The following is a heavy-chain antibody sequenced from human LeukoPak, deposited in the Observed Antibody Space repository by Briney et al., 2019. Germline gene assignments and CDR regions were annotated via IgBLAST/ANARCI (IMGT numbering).Heavy chain of an antibody. J-gene: IGHJ4*02. CDR2: ISSSSSYI. CDR1: GFTFSRYS. CDR3: ARGSEWELLSCDY. V-gene: IGHV3-21*01. Sequence: PGGSLRLSCAASGFTFSRYSMNWVRQAPGKGLEWVSSISSSSSYIYYVDSVKGRFTISRDNAKNSLYLQMNSLRAEDTAVYYCARGSEWELLSCDYWGQGTLVTVSS. D-gene: IGHD1-26*01.